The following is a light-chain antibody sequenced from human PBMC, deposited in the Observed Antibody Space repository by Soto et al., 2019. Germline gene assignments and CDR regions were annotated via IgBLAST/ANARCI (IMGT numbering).Light chain of an antibody. V-gene: IGKV1-39*01. CDR3: QQSYSTPRT. J-gene: IGKJ2*01. Sequence: DIQMTQSPSSLSASVGDRVTITCRTSQGINDYLNWYQMKPGEAPKLLIYAASALQSGIPSRFSGSASGTEFTLTITSLQPEDFATYYCQQSYSTPRTFGQGTKLEIK. CDR2: AAS. CDR1: QGINDY.